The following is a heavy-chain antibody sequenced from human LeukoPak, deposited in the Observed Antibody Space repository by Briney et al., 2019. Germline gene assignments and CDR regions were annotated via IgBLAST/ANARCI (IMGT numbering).Heavy chain of an antibody. Sequence: GGSLRLSCAASGFTSDDYAMHWVRQAPGKGLEWVSGISWNSGSIGYADSVKGRFTIFRDNAKNSLYLQMNSLRAEDTALYYCAKGAGVYCSGGSCYSDYYYGMDVWGQGTMVTVSS. D-gene: IGHD2-15*01. CDR2: ISWNSGSI. CDR1: GFTSDDYA. CDR3: AKGAGVYCSGGSCYSDYYYGMDV. J-gene: IGHJ6*02. V-gene: IGHV3-9*02.